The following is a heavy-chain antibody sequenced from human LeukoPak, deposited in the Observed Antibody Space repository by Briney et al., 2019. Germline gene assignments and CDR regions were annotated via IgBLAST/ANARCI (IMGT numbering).Heavy chain of an antibody. J-gene: IGHJ6*03. V-gene: IGHV3-21*01. Sequence: GGSLRLSCAASGFTFTDYSMTWVRQAPGKGLEWVSSISTVSTYKFYSDSVKGRFTISRDNAKNILYLQMSSLSAEDTAVYYCARDGSGFYLYYYMDVWGRGTPVTVSS. CDR3: ARDGSGFYLYYYMDV. CDR1: GFTFTDYS. CDR2: ISTVSTYK. D-gene: IGHD6-25*01.